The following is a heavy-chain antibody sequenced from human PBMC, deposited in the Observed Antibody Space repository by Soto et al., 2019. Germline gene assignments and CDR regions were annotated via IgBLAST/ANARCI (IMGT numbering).Heavy chain of an antibody. CDR2: IFPGDSDT. CDR3: VRPNFGALTHFDF. CDR1: GYTFTNYW. D-gene: IGHD3-16*01. Sequence: GESLKISCKAIGYTFTNYWIGWVRQTPGKGLEWMGIIFPGDSDTRYNPSFEGQVTVSADESISTAHLQWNTLKASDTAMYYCVRPNFGALTHFDFWGQGTLVTVSS. V-gene: IGHV5-51*01. J-gene: IGHJ4*02.